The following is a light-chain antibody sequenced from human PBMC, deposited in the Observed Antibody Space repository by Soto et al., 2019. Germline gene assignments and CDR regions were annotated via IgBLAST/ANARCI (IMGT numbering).Light chain of an antibody. V-gene: IGKV1-39*01. CDR3: QQSYRTPYT. CDR1: QSISSY. Sequence: DIQMTQSPSSLSASVGDRVTITCRASQSISSYLNWYQQKPGKAPKLLIYAASSLQSGVPSRFSGSGSGTDFPRTISSLQPEDFATYFCQQSYRTPYTFGQGTKLKIK. CDR2: AAS. J-gene: IGKJ2*01.